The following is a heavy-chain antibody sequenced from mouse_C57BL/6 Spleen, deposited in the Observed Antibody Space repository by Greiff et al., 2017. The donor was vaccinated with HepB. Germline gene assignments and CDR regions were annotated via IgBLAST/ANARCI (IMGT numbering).Heavy chain of an antibody. CDR2: IDPEDGDT. J-gene: IGHJ2*01. V-gene: IGHV14-1*01. Sequence: VQLQQSGAELVRPGASVKLSCTASGFNIKDYYMHWVKQRPEQGLEWIGRIDPEDGDTEYGPKFQGKATMTADTSSNTAYLQLSSLTSEDTAVYYCTTSRYDGYYFDYWGQGTTLTVSS. CDR1: GFNIKDYY. CDR3: TTSRYDGYYFDY. D-gene: IGHD2-12*01.